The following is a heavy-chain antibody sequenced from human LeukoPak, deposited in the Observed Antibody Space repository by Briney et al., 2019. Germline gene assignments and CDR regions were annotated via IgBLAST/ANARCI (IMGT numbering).Heavy chain of an antibody. V-gene: IGHV3-74*01. CDR2: INSDGRST. CDR3: AKNGLGVGADYYYYYMDV. CDR1: GFTFSRYW. Sequence: GGSLRLSCVASGFTFSRYWMHWVRQAPGKGLVWVSRINSDGRSTNYADSVKGRFSISRDNAENTLYLQMNSLRAEDTAVYYCAKNGLGVGADYYYYYMDVWGKGTTVTVSS. J-gene: IGHJ6*03. D-gene: IGHD1-26*01.